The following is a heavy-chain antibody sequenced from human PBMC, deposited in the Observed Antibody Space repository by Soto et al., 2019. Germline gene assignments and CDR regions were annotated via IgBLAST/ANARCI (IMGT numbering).Heavy chain of an antibody. Sequence: QVHLVESGGGVVHPGRSLGLSCAASGFTFGLHAMHWVRQAPGKGLEWVTLISYDGNDKYYTDSVRGRFTISRDNSENMLYLQMNSLRAEDTAIYFCARGPNYYESGAYFGFWGQGTLVTVSS. CDR3: ARGPNYYESGAYFGF. CDR1: GFTFGLHA. CDR2: ISYDGNDK. D-gene: IGHD3-22*01. J-gene: IGHJ4*02. V-gene: IGHV3-30-3*01.